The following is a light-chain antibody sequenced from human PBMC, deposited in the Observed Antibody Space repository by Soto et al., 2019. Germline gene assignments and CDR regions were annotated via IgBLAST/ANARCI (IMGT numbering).Light chain of an antibody. V-gene: IGKV3-20*01. CDR2: AAS. CDR3: QQYGYSPIT. CDR1: QSVSSNY. J-gene: IGKJ5*01. Sequence: IVLTQSPGTLSLSPGERATLSCRAGQSVSSNYVAWYHQKPGQAPRLLIYAASSRATGIPDRFSGSGSGTDFSLTIDGLEPEDFVVYYWQQYGYSPITCGQGTRLDI.